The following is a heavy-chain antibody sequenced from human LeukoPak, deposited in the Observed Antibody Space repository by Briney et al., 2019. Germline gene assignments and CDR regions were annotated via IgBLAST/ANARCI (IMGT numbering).Heavy chain of an antibody. CDR2: ISISGGTT. V-gene: IGHV3-23*01. Sequence: GGSLRLSCVVSGFTFSTSAMTWVRQAPGKGLEWVSGISISGGTTYYADSVEGRFTISRDNSNNTLYLQMNSLRAEETSVYYCAKEEIPNDYWGRGTLVTVSS. J-gene: IGHJ4*02. CDR1: GFTFSTSA. CDR3: AKEEIPNDY. D-gene: IGHD2-2*02.